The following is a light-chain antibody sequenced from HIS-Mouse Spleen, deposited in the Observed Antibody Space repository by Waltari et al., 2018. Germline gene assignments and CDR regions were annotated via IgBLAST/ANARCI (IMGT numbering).Light chain of an antibody. Sequence: QSALTQPASVSGSPGQSITISCTGTSSDVGRYNLVSWYQQHPGKAPKLMIYEGSKRHSGVSNRFSGSKSGNTASLTISGLQAEDEADYYCCSYAGSSTWVFGGGTKLTVL. CDR3: CSYAGSSTWV. CDR2: EGS. J-gene: IGLJ3*02. CDR1: SSDVGRYNL. V-gene: IGLV2-23*01.